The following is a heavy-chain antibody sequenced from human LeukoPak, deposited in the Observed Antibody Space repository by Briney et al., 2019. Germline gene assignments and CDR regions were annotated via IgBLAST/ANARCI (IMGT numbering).Heavy chain of an antibody. CDR2: ISWNSGSI. D-gene: IGHD6-25*01. CDR3: AKGPRSGYYYGMDV. Sequence: GGSLRLSCAASGFTFDDYAMHWVRQAPGKGLEWVSGISWNSGSIGYADSVKGRFTISRDNAKNSLYLQMNSLRAEDTALYYCAKGPRSGYYYGMDVWGQGTTVTVSS. J-gene: IGHJ6*02. CDR1: GFTFDDYA. V-gene: IGHV3-9*01.